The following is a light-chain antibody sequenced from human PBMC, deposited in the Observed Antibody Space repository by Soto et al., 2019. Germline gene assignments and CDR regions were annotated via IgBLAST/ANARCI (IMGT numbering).Light chain of an antibody. V-gene: IGKV1-5*03. CDR2: KAS. CDR3: QHYNSYSEA. J-gene: IGKJ1*01. CDR1: QTISSW. Sequence: DIQMTQSPSTLSGSVGDRVTITCRASQTISSWLAWYQQKPGKAPKLLIYKASTLKSGVPSRFSGSGSGTEFTLTISSLQPDDFATYDGQHYNSYSEAFVQGTKVELK.